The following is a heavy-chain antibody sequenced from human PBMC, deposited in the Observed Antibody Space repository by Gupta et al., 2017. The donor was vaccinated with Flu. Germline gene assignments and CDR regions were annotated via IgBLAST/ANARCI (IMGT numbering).Heavy chain of an antibody. V-gene: IGHV1-3*04. CDR1: FADYA. CDR3: ARNSGRGDLNP. Sequence: FADYAIHWVRQAPGQRLEWLGWIHTGTDDTRYSRKFQGRVTFSRDASANTAYMELSSLRSEDTAVYYCARNSGRGDLNPWGQGTLVTVSS. J-gene: IGHJ5*02. CDR2: IHTGTDDT. D-gene: IGHD2-21*02.